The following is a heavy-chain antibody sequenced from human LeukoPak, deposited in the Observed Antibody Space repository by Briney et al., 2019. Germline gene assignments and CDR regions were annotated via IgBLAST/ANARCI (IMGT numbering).Heavy chain of an antibody. J-gene: IGHJ6*02. CDR2: IYYSGST. CDR1: GGSISSSSYY. D-gene: IGHD2-2*01. V-gene: IGHV4-39*01. CDR3: ARLPSKYQLLGGDYYYGMDV. Sequence: PSETLSLTCTVSGGSISSSSYYWGWIRQPPGKGLEWIGSIYYSGSTYYNPSLKSRVTISLDTSKNQFSLKLSSVTAADTAVYYCARLPSKYQLLGGDYYYGMDVWGQGTTVTVSS.